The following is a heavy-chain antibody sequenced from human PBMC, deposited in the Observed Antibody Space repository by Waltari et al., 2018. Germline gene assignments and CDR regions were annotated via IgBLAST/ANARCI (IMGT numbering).Heavy chain of an antibody. CDR1: GYTFTGYY. Sequence: QVQLVQSGAEVKKPGASVKVSCKASGYTFTGYYMHWVRQSPGSGLEWMGMFSPGGGSTYYLEKFQGRITMTGDTSTSTVYMELSSLRSEDTALYYCALNGDLGSSAAYFNYWGQGTLVTVSS. CDR2: FSPGGGST. V-gene: IGHV1-46*01. J-gene: IGHJ4*02. D-gene: IGHD7-27*01. CDR3: ALNGDLGSSAAYFNY.